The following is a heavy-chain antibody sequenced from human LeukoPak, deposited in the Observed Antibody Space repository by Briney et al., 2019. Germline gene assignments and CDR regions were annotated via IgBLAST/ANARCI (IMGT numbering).Heavy chain of an antibody. Sequence: SETLSLTCTVSGGSISSSSYYWGWSRQPPGKGLVWIGSIYYSGSTYYNPSLKSRVTISVDTSKNQFSLKLSSVTAADTAVYYCARQGESGYSYGYGIFDYWGQGTLVTVSS. CDR3: ARQGESGYSYGYGIFDY. CDR2: IYYSGST. J-gene: IGHJ4*02. V-gene: IGHV4-39*01. D-gene: IGHD5-18*01. CDR1: GGSISSSSYY.